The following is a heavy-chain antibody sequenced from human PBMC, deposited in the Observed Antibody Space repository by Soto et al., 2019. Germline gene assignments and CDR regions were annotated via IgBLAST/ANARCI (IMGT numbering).Heavy chain of an antibody. CDR3: ARSAIATHWFFDL. V-gene: IGHV4-39*01. D-gene: IGHD5-18*01. CDR2: IYYTGYT. Sequence: SETLSLTCTVSGGPISSSSYYWGWIRQAPGKGLEWLATIYYTGYTYHNPSLKSHVTISVDTSKNQFSLKLTSATAADTALYYCARSAIATHWFFDLWGRGTLVTVSS. CDR1: GGPISSSSYY. J-gene: IGHJ2*01.